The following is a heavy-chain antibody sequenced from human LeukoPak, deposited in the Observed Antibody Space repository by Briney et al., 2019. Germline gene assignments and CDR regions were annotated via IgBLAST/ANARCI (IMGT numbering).Heavy chain of an antibody. CDR1: GFTLSDHY. Sequence: PGGXXRLSCAASGFTLSDHYMDWVRQAPGKGLEGVGRSRNKVNRYTTEYAASVTRTFTISTHDSKNSLYLQMNSLKTEDTAVYYCARAGRDYDFWSGLGYWGQGTLVTVSS. CDR2: SRNKVNRYTT. V-gene: IGHV3-72*01. D-gene: IGHD3-3*01. J-gene: IGHJ4*02. CDR3: ARAGRDYDFWSGLGY.